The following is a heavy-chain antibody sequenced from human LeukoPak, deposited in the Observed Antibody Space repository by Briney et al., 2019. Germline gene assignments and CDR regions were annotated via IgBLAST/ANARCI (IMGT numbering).Heavy chain of an antibody. CDR1: GFTFSDYY. V-gene: IGHV3-21*06. D-gene: IGHD3-10*01. J-gene: IGHJ6*02. Sequence: GGSLRLSCAASGFTFSDYYMNWIRQAPGKGLEWVSSISSTSSYIYYADSVKGRFTISRDNAKNSLYLQMNSLRAEDTAVYYCARALWSGPVYYGMDVWGQGTTVTVSS. CDR2: ISSTSSYI. CDR3: ARALWSGPVYYGMDV.